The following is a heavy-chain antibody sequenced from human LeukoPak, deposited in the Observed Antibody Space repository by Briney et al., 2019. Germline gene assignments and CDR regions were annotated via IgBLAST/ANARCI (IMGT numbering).Heavy chain of an antibody. Sequence: SETLSLTCTVSGGSISSYYWSWIRQPPGKGLEWIGYIYYSGSTNYNPSLKSRVTISVDTSKNQFSLKLSSVTAADTAVYYCARRASSGWYVDYWGQRTLVTVSS. CDR3: ARRASSGWYVDY. V-gene: IGHV4-59*08. CDR2: IYYSGST. D-gene: IGHD6-19*01. CDR1: GGSISSYY. J-gene: IGHJ4*02.